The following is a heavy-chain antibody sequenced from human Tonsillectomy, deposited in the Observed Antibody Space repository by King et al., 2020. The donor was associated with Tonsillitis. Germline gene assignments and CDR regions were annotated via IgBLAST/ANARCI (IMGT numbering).Heavy chain of an antibody. CDR3: ARGTTVVTRYFDY. Sequence: QLVQSGGGLVQPGGSLRLSCAASVFTFSSYEMNWVRQAPGKGLEWGSYISSSGSTIKYADSVKGRFTISRDNAKNSLYLQMNSLRAEDTAVYNCARGTTVVTRYFDYWGQGTLVTVSS. J-gene: IGHJ4*02. V-gene: IGHV3-48*03. CDR2: ISSSGSTI. D-gene: IGHD4-23*01. CDR1: VFTFSSYE.